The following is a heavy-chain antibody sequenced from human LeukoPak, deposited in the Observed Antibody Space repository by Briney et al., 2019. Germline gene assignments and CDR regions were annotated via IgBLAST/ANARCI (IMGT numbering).Heavy chain of an antibody. D-gene: IGHD3-22*01. CDR1: GYTFTRYD. J-gene: IGHJ4*02. CDR3: ARVSPAGMIVVADESFFDY. Sequence: ASVKVSCKASGYTFTRYDISWVRQAPGQGLEWMGWISAYNGNTHYAQKLQGRVTMTTDTSTRTAYMGLRSLRSDDTAVYYCARVSPAGMIVVADESFFDYWGQGTLVTVSS. CDR2: ISAYNGNT. V-gene: IGHV1-18*01.